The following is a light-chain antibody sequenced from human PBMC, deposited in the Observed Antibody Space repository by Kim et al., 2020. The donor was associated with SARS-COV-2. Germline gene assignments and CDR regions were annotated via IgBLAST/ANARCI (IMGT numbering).Light chain of an antibody. CDR1: QSINTN. CDR2: GAS. CDR3: QQFHNWPPWT. V-gene: IGKV3-15*01. J-gene: IGKJ1*01. Sequence: GERATLSCRASQSINTNLVWYQKKPGQGPRLLIYGASTRATGVPARFSGSGSGTEFTLTISSLQSEDFAIYYCQQFHNWPPWTFGQGTKVDIK.